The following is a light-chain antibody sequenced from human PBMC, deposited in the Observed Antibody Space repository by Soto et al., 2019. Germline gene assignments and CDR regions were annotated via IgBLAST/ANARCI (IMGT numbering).Light chain of an antibody. Sequence: QSALTQPASVSGFPGQSITISCTGTSSDVGGYNYVSWYQQHPGKAPKLMIYEVSNRPSGVSNRFSGSKSGNTASLTISGLQAEDEADYYCSSYTSSSTEVFGGGTQLTVL. CDR3: SSYTSSSTEV. CDR2: EVS. CDR1: SSDVGGYNY. V-gene: IGLV2-14*01. J-gene: IGLJ3*02.